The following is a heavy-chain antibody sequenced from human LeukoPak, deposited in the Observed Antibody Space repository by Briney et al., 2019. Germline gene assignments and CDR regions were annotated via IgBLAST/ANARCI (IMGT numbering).Heavy chain of an antibody. J-gene: IGHJ6*03. CDR2: IRSKANSYAT. CDR1: GFTFSGSA. CDR3: TGHVDSSFNYMDV. Sequence: GGSLKLSCAASGFTFSGSAMHWVRQASGKGLEWVGRIRSKANSYATAYAASVKGRFTISRDDSKNTAYLQMNSLKTEDTAVYYCTGHVDSSFNYMDVWGKGTTVTVSS. D-gene: IGHD2-21*01. V-gene: IGHV3-73*01.